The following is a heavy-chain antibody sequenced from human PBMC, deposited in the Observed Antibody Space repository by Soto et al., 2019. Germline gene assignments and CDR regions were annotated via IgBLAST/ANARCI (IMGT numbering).Heavy chain of an antibody. Sequence: PGESLKISRKGSGYSFTSYWISWVRQMPGKGLGWMGRIDPSDSYTNYSPSFQGRVTISADKSISPASLKRSSVKAADTAMYSCARHSATPASGMDVWGQGTTVTVSS. D-gene: IGHD3-3*01. CDR2: IDPSDSYT. J-gene: IGHJ6*02. CDR3: ARHSATPASGMDV. CDR1: GYSFTSYW. V-gene: IGHV5-10-1*01.